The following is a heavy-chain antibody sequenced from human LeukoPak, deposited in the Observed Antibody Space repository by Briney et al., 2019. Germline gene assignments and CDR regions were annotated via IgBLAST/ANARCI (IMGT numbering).Heavy chain of an antibody. CDR3: AKRGYYDILTGYSGYYFDY. CDR1: GFTFSNYA. CDR2: ISISGGST. J-gene: IGHJ4*02. V-gene: IGHV3-23*01. D-gene: IGHD3-9*01. Sequence: GGPLRLSCAASGFTFSNYAMSWIRQAPGKGLEWVSAISISGGSTYYADSVKGRFTISRDNSKNTLYLQMNSLRAEDTAVYYCAKRGYYDILTGYSGYYFDYWGQGTLVTVSS.